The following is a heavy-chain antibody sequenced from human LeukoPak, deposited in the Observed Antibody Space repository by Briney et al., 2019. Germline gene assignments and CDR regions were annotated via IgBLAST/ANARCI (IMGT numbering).Heavy chain of an antibody. CDR2: VNHEGDS. V-gene: IGHV4-34*01. Sequence: KASETLSLTCAVYGVSLRGYYWSWIRQSPEKGLEWIGEVNHEGDSIYSPSLKSRLTVSVDMSKNQFSLNLRSVTAADTAVYFCARGSNYVSDCYFDVWGKGTTVIVSS. CDR1: GVSLRGYY. J-gene: IGHJ6*03. CDR3: ARGSNYVSDCYFDV. D-gene: IGHD4-11*01.